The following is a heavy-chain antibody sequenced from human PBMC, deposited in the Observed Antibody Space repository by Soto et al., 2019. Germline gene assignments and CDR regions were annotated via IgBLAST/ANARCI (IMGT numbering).Heavy chain of an antibody. CDR3: AYFTSGCPT. CDR2: ISSDGSST. D-gene: IGHD6-19*01. V-gene: IGHV3-74*01. CDR1: GITLSNYW. Sequence: EVQLVESGGGLVQPGGSLRLSCAAYGITLSNYWVHWVRQAPGKGLVWVSRISSDGSSTSYADSVKGRFTHSRDNAKNTQYLQMNSLRAEDTAVYYCAYFTSGCPTWGQGALLNVST. J-gene: IGHJ4*02.